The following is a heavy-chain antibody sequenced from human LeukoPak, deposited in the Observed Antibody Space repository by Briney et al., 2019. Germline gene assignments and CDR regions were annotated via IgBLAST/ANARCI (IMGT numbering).Heavy chain of an antibody. CDR2: IRYDGSNK. V-gene: IGHV3-30*02. J-gene: IGHJ3*02. CDR3: AKSGRILYSRGDAFDI. Sequence: PGGSLRLSCAASGLTFSSYGMHWVRQAPGKGLEWVEFIRYDGSNKYYADSVKGRFTISRDNSKNTLYLQMNSLRAEDTAVYYCAKSGRILYSRGDAFDIWGQGTMVTVSS. CDR1: GLTFSSYG. D-gene: IGHD2-8*01.